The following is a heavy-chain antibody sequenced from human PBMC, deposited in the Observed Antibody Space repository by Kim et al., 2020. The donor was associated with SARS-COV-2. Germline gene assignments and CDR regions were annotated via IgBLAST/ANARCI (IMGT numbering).Heavy chain of an antibody. CDR3: ATILYHDAFDI. D-gene: IGHD3-16*01. V-gene: IGHV1-24*01. CDR2: T. J-gene: IGHJ3*02. Sequence: TIYAQKFQGRVTMTEDTSTDTAYMELSSLRSEDTAVYYCATILYHDAFDIWGQGTMVTVSS.